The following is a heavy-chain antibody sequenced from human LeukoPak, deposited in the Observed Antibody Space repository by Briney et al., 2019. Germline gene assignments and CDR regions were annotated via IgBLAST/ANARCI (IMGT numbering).Heavy chain of an antibody. D-gene: IGHD3-3*01. CDR3: AADRRRGGSYYDFWSAMGSYYYYGMDV. CDR2: INPSGGST. CDR1: GYTFTIYY. V-gene: IGHV1-46*01. J-gene: IGHJ6*02. Sequence: ASVNVSCKASGYTFTIYYMHWVRQAPGQGLEWMGIINPSGGSTSYAQKFQERVTITRDMSTSTAYMELSSLRSEDTAVYYCAADRRRGGSYYDFWSAMGSYYYYGMDVWGQGTTVTVSS.